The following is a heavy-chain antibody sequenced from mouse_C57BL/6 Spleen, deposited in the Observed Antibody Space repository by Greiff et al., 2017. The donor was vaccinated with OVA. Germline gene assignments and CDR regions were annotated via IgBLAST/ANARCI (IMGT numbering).Heavy chain of an antibody. Sequence: VQLQQSGAELVKPGASVKLSCKASGYTFTEYTIHWVKQRSGQGLEWIGWFYPGSGSIKYNEKFKDKATLTADKSSSTVYMELSRLTSEDSAVYFCARHEEEVYYGNSYWYFDVWGTGTTVTVSS. CDR3: ARHEEEVYYGNSYWYFDV. V-gene: IGHV1-62-2*01. D-gene: IGHD2-1*01. J-gene: IGHJ1*03. CDR2: FYPGSGSI. CDR1: GYTFTEYT.